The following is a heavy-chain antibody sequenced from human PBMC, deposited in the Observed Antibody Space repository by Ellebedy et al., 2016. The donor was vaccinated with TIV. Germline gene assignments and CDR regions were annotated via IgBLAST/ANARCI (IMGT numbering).Heavy chain of an antibody. D-gene: IGHD6-19*01. CDR3: ARDPGIAVPGTVPPNIAFDL. J-gene: IGHJ4*02. CDR1: GFTFSIYG. CDR2: IWYDGTKK. Sequence: GGSLRLSCAASGFTFSIYGMQWVRQAPGKGLEWVALIWYDGTKKFYAESVKGRFTISRDNSENTLYLQMNNLRAEDTAVYHCARDPGIAVPGTVPPNIAFDLWGQGTLLTVSS. V-gene: IGHV3-33*01.